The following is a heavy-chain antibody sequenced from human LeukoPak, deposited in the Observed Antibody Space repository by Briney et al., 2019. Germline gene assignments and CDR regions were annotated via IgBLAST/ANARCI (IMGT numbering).Heavy chain of an antibody. J-gene: IGHJ4*02. CDR2: IYYSGST. CDR3: ARTREDYYDSSGYVDY. V-gene: IGHV4-39*01. CDR1: GGSISSSSYY. D-gene: IGHD3-22*01. Sequence: SETLSLTCTVSGGSISSSSYYWGWIRQPPGKGLEWIGSIYYSGSTYYNPSLKSRVTISVDTSKNQFSLKLSSVTAADTAVYYCARTREDYYDSSGYVDYWGQGTLVTVSS.